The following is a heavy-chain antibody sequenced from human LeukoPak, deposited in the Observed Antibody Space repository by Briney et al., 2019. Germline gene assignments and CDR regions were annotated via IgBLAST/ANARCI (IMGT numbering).Heavy chain of an antibody. Sequence: GSSVKVSCKGSGGTFSSYAISWVRQAPGQGLEWMGVINPSGGTTTYAQKFQGRVTMTRDTSTSTVYMEVSSLRSEDTAVYYCTRELGGSYNDYWGQGTLVTVSS. CDR2: INPSGGTT. D-gene: IGHD1-26*01. CDR3: TRELGGSYNDY. CDR1: GGTFSSYA. V-gene: IGHV1-46*01. J-gene: IGHJ4*02.